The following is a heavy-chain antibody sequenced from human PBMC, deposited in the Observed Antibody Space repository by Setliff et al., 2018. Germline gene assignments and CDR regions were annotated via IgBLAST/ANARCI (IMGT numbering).Heavy chain of an antibody. D-gene: IGHD4-17*01. V-gene: IGHV4-59*08. Sequence: SETLSLTCTVSGGSVRGYYWGWIRQPPGKGLEWIGYMYYSGDTNYNPSLKSRVTISVDTSKNQFSLELRSVTAADTAVYYCAGSTVTQVDYWGQGTLVTVSS. CDR3: AGSTVTQVDY. CDR2: MYYSGDT. J-gene: IGHJ4*02. CDR1: GGSVRGYY.